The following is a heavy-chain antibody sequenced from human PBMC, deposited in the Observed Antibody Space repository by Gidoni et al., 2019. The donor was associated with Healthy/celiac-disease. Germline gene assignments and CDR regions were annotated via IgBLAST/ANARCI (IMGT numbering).Heavy chain of an antibody. V-gene: IGHV4-61*02. D-gene: IGHD4-17*01. CDR1: GGPISSVIYY. J-gene: IGHJ6*02. CDR2: IYTSGST. CDR3: ARDNIPTTVVTPYYYYYGMDV. Sequence: QVQLQESGPGLVKPPQTLSLTCTVSGGPISSVIYYWSWIRPPAGKGLEWIGRIYTSGSTNYNPSLKSRVTISVDTSKNQFSLKLSSVTAADTAVYYCARDNIPTTVVTPYYYYYGMDVWGQGTTVTVSS.